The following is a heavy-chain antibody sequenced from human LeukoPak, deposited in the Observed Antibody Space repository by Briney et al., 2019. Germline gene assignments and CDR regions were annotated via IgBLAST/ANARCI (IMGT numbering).Heavy chain of an antibody. CDR3: ARSDGYGLVGI. Sequence: GGSLRLSCAASGFTFSNYGMHWVRQAPGKGLEWVSAISGSGGSTYYADSVKGRFTISRDNSKNTLYLQMNSLRAEDTAVYYCARSDGYGLVGIWGQGTMVTVSS. CDR2: ISGSGGST. CDR1: GFTFSNYG. D-gene: IGHD3-10*01. J-gene: IGHJ3*02. V-gene: IGHV3-23*01.